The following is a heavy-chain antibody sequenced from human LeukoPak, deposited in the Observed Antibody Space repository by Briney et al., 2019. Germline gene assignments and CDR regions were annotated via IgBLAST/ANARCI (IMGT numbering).Heavy chain of an antibody. J-gene: IGHJ2*01. Sequence: PGGSLRLSCAASGFTFSSYSMNWVRQAPGKGLEWVSSISSSSSYIYYAESVKGRFTISRDIFRNTLYLQMNSLRAEDTAVYYCARGWPRSFWYFDLWGRGTLVTVSS. D-gene: IGHD5-24*01. V-gene: IGHV3-21*01. CDR1: GFTFSSYS. CDR2: ISSSSSYI. CDR3: ARGWPRSFWYFDL.